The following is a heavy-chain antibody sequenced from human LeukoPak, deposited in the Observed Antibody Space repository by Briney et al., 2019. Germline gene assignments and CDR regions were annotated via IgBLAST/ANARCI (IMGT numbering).Heavy chain of an antibody. CDR1: GGSISSYY. J-gene: IGHJ6*03. V-gene: IGHV4-59*01. CDR3: ARGNNYYFYYMDV. Sequence: SETLSLTCSVSGGSISSYYWSWIRQSPGKGLEWIGYVFYKGSTNYNPSLKSRVSISVDTAKNQFFLRLSSVTAADTAVYYCARGNNYYFYYMDVWGKGATVTVSS. CDR2: VFYKGST.